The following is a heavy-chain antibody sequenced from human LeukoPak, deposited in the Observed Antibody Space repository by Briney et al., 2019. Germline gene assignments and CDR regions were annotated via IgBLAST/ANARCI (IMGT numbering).Heavy chain of an antibody. CDR1: GFTFDDYA. J-gene: IGHJ3*01. Sequence: PGGSLRLSCAASGFTFDDYAMHWVRQAPGKGLEWVSGISWNSGYLGYADSVKGRFTISRDNAKNSLYLQMNSLRPEDMALYYCAKDRSGDPLSRAASDVWGQGTMVTVSS. CDR2: ISWNSGYL. D-gene: IGHD7-27*01. V-gene: IGHV3-9*03. CDR3: AKDRSGDPLSRAASDV.